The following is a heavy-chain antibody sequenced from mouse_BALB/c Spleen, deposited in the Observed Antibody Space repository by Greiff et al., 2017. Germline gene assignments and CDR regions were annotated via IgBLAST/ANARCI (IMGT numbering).Heavy chain of an antibody. J-gene: IGHJ3*01. CDR2: IWAGGST. CDR3: AGDSSGAWFAY. Sequence: VQVVESGPGLVAPSQSLSITCTVSGFSLTSYGVHWVRQPPGKGLEWLGVIWAGGSTNYNSALMSRLSISKDNSKSQVFLKMNSLQTDDTAMYYCAGDSSGAWFAYWGQGTLVTVSA. CDR1: GFSLTSYG. D-gene: IGHD3-1*01. V-gene: IGHV2-9*02.